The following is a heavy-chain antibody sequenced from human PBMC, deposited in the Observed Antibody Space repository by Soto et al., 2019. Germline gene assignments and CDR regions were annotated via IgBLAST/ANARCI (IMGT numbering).Heavy chain of an antibody. V-gene: IGHV1-46*03. J-gene: IGHJ6*03. CDR1: GYTFTSYY. CDR3: ARSIAPHRGYFDWTYYYYMDV. D-gene: IGHD3-9*01. CDR2: INPSGGST. Sequence: ASVKVSCKASGYTFTSYYMHWVRQAPGQGLEWMGIINPSGGSTSYAQKFQGRVTMTRDTSTSTVYMELSSLRSEDTAVYYCARSIAPHRGYFDWTYYYYMDVWGKGTTVTVS.